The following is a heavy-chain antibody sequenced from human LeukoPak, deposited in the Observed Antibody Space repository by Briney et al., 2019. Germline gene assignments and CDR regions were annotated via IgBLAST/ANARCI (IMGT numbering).Heavy chain of an antibody. CDR3: ARDMGSGGFFP. D-gene: IGHD3-10*01. V-gene: IGHV4-61*01. Sequence: SETLSLTCTVSGGSVSSGSYYWSWIRQPPGKGLEWIGYIYYSGSTNYNPSLKSRVTISVDTSKNQFSLKLSSVTAADTAVYYCARDMGSGGFFPWGQGTLVTASS. CDR1: GGSVSSGSYY. CDR2: IYYSGST. J-gene: IGHJ5*02.